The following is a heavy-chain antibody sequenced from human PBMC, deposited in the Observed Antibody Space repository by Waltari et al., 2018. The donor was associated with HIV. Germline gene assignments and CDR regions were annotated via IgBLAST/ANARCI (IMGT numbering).Heavy chain of an antibody. Sequence: QVHLQESGPGLVKPSETLSLTCTVSGGPISGYYWNRTRQPPGKGLEWIGYIYYSGSTNYNPSHQSRITISVDTSKSQFSLKLSSVTAADTAVYYCARVPGVSSIAARRFDYWGQGSLVTVSS. V-gene: IGHV4-59*01. CDR2: IYYSGST. CDR3: ARVPGVSSIAARRFDY. D-gene: IGHD6-6*01. CDR1: GGPISGYY. J-gene: IGHJ4*02.